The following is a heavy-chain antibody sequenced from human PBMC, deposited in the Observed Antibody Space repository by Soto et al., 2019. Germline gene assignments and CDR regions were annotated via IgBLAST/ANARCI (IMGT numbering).Heavy chain of an antibody. J-gene: IGHJ4*02. D-gene: IGHD1-1*01. CDR3: ARERTGDPTFFDY. Sequence: SETLSLTCTVSGGSVSSSSYYWSWIRQPPGKGLEWLGYIYYSGSASYNPSLKSRITVSVDTSKNQFSLKLSSVTAADTAVYYCARERTGDPTFFDYWGQGTLVTVSS. CDR1: GGSVSSSSYY. V-gene: IGHV4-61*01. CDR2: IYYSGSA.